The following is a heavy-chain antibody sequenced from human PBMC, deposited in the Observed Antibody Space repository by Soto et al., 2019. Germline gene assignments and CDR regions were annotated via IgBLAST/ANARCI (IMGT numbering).Heavy chain of an antibody. CDR1: GGSISTASYY. CDR3: ARLMLDRSWYFDWFDP. CDR2: INYSGTT. D-gene: IGHD6-13*01. V-gene: IGHV4-39*01. Sequence: QLQSQESGPGLVKPSESLSLTCTVSGGSISTASYYWGWIRQPPGKGLEWIASINYSGTTYYSPSLKSRVAVSIDTSKDQFSLKVTSVTAADTALYFCARLMLDRSWYFDWFDPWGQGTLVTVSS. J-gene: IGHJ5*02.